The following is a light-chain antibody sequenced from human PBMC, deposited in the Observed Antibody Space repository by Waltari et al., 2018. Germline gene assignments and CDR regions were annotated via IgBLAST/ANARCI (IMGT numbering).Light chain of an antibody. Sequence: QSALTQPASVSGSPGQSLTISCTGTSSDVGGYNYVSWYQQHPDNAPKLIIYDVTNRPSGVSNRFSGSKSGNTASLTISGLQAEDEADYYCTSYSSTNTPVFGGGTKVTVL. CDR3: TSYSSTNTPV. CDR2: DVT. J-gene: IGLJ2*01. V-gene: IGLV2-14*03. CDR1: SSDVGGYNY.